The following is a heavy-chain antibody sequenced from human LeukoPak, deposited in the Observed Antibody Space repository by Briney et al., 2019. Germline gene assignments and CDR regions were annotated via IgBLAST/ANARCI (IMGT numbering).Heavy chain of an antibody. CDR1: GGSISSGDYY. Sequence: TSQTLSLTCTVSGGSISSGDYYWSWIRQPPGKGLEWIGYIYYSGTTYYNPSLKSRVTISVDTSKNQFSLKLTSVTAADTAVYYCARGPYGSGSYYWGQGTLVTVSS. CDR3: ARGPYGSGSYY. CDR2: IYYSGTT. J-gene: IGHJ4*02. V-gene: IGHV4-30-4*01. D-gene: IGHD3-10*01.